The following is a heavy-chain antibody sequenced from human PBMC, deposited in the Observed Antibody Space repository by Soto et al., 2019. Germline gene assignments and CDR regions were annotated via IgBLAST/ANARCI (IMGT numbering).Heavy chain of an antibody. CDR1: GGSMINYY. D-gene: IGHD3-10*01. CDR2: IYYSGTT. CDR3: ARDQDLGY. J-gene: IGHJ4*02. Sequence: PSETLSLTCIVSGGSMINYYWNWIRQSPGKGLEWIGYIYYSGTTNYNPSLKSRVTISIDTSKNQVSLNLTSVTSADTAVYYCARDQDLGYWGQGTLVTVSS. V-gene: IGHV4-59*01.